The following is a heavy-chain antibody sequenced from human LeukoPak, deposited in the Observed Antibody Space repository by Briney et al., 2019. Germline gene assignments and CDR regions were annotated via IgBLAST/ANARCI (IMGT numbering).Heavy chain of an antibody. V-gene: IGHV3-23*01. D-gene: IGHD3-3*01. J-gene: IGHJ3*02. Sequence: GGSLRLSCAASGFTYSSYAMTWVRQAPGKGLEWVSLISSSGGSTYYADSVEGRFTISGDNSKNTLYLQMNSLRAEDTAVYYCAKVEWPDAFSIWGQGTTVTVSS. CDR1: GFTYSSYA. CDR3: AKVEWPDAFSI. CDR2: ISSSGGST.